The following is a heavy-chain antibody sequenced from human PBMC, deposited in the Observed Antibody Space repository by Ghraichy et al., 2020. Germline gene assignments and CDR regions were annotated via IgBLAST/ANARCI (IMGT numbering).Heavy chain of an antibody. J-gene: IGHJ5*02. V-gene: IGHV1-8*01. Sequence: ASVKVSCKASGYTFTSYDINWVRQATGQGLEWMGWMNPNSGNTGYAQKFQGRVTMTRNTSISTAYMELSSLRSEDTAVYYCARGPPYSGSLLSWFDPWGQGTLVTVSS. D-gene: IGHD1-26*01. CDR1: GYTFTSYD. CDR2: MNPNSGNT. CDR3: ARGPPYSGSLLSWFDP.